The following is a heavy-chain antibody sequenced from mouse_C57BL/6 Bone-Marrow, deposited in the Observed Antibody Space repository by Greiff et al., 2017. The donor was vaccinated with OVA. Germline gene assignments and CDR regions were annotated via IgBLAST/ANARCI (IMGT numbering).Heavy chain of an antibody. Sequence: QVHVKQPGAELVMPGASVKLSCKASGYTFTSYWMHWVKQRPGQGLEWIGEIDPSASYTNYNQKFKGKSTLTVDKSSSTAYMQLSSLTSEDSAVYYCARSTSNYFYARDDWGQGTSVTVSS. CDR2: IDPSASYT. J-gene: IGHJ4*01. V-gene: IGHV1-69*01. CDR3: ARSTSNYFYARDD. CDR1: GYTFTSYW. D-gene: IGHD2-5*01.